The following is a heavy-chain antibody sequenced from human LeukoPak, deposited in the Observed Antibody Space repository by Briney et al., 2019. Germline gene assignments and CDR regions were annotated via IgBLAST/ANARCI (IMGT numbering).Heavy chain of an antibody. Sequence: GESLKISCKGSGYSFTSYWIGWVRQMPGKGLEWMGIIYPGDSDTRHRPSFQGQVTISADKSISTAYLQWSSLKASDTAMYYCARTSIAASNWFDPWGQGTLVTVSS. CDR1: GYSFTSYW. V-gene: IGHV5-51*01. J-gene: IGHJ5*02. CDR3: ARTSIAASNWFDP. CDR2: IYPGDSDT. D-gene: IGHD6-6*01.